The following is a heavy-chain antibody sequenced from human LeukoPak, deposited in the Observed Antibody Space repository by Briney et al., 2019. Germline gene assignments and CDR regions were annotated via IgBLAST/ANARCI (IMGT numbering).Heavy chain of an antibody. Sequence: ASVKVSCKASGYTFTSYGISWVRQAPGQGLEWMGWISAYNGNTNYAQKYQGRVTMIADTSTSIAYMELRSLRSDDTAVYYCARDRGPYYYGSGSYLLTSWGQGTMVTVSS. D-gene: IGHD3-10*01. V-gene: IGHV1-18*01. CDR1: GYTFTSYG. CDR3: ARDRGPYYYGSGSYLLTS. J-gene: IGHJ3*01. CDR2: ISAYNGNT.